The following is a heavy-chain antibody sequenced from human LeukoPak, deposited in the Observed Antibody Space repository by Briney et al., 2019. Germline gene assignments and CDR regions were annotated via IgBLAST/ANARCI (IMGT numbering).Heavy chain of an antibody. D-gene: IGHD3-10*01. CDR1: GFTFSSYS. Sequence: GGSLRLSCAASGFTFSSYSMNWVRRAPGKGLEWVSSISSSSSYIYYADSVKGRFTISRDNAKNSLYLQMNSLRAEDTAVYYCARGLLYEAFDIWGQGTMVTVSS. V-gene: IGHV3-21*01. CDR2: ISSSSSYI. J-gene: IGHJ3*02. CDR3: ARGLLYEAFDI.